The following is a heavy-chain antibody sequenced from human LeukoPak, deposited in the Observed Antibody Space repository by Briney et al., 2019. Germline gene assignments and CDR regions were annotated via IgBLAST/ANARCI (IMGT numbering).Heavy chain of an antibody. D-gene: IGHD6-19*01. CDR1: GSMFTELS. J-gene: IGHJ5*02. V-gene: IGHV1-24*01. Sequence: GASVTVSCTVSGSMFTELSMHWVRQAPGKGLEWMGGFHPEDGETIYAQKFQGRVTMTEDSSTDTAYMELGSLRSEDTAVYYCAIVLAVGVVDWFDPWGQGTLVTVSS. CDR3: AIVLAVGVVDWFDP. CDR2: FHPEDGET.